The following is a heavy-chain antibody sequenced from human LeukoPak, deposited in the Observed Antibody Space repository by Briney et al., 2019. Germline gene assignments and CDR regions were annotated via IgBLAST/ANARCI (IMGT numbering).Heavy chain of an antibody. Sequence: GGSLRLSCAASGFTFSSYDLNWVRQAPGKGLEWVSYIVGSGTTIYYADSVKGRFTISRDNAKNSLYLQMHGLRVEDMAVYYCARDQGSASGQGGFDYWGQGTLVTVSS. D-gene: IGHD3-10*01. CDR1: GFTFSSYD. J-gene: IGHJ4*02. V-gene: IGHV3-48*03. CDR2: IVGSGTTI. CDR3: ARDQGSASGQGGFDY.